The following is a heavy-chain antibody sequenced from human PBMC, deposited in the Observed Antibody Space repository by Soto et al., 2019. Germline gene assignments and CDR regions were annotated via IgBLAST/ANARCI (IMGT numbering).Heavy chain of an antibody. CDR3: AIDVTGDAHFDY. CDR2: IYYSGSS. D-gene: IGHD7-27*01. J-gene: IGHJ4*02. CDR1: GGSISSSSYY. V-gene: IGHV4-39*07. Sequence: SETLSLTCTVSGGSISSSSYYWGWIRQPPGKGLEWIGSIYYSGSSYYNPALKSRVIISVDTYKNQFSLKLSSVTAADTAVYYCAIDVTGDAHFDYWGQGTLVTVSS.